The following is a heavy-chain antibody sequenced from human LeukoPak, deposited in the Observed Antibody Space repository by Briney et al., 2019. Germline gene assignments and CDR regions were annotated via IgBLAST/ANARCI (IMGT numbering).Heavy chain of an antibody. J-gene: IGHJ4*02. CDR1: GFTFSNYG. CDR3: AKDRDYIQDY. D-gene: IGHD3-16*01. Sequence: GGSLRLSCAASGFTFSNYGMHWVRQAPGKGLEWVAFIRFDGNNKYYADSVKGRFAISRDSSKNTLYLQMNSLRSEDTAMYYCAKDRDYIQDYWGQGTLVTVSS. CDR2: IRFDGNNK. V-gene: IGHV3-30*02.